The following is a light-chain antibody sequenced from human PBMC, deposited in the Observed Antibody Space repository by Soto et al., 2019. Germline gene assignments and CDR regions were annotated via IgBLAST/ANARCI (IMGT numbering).Light chain of an antibody. CDR1: QSMSSSY. CDR2: GAS. J-gene: IGKJ1*01. V-gene: IGKV3-20*01. Sequence: EIVLPQSPGTLSLSPGERATLSCRASQSMSSSYLTWYQHKPGQAPRLLLYGASSRATGIPDRFSGSGSGPDFTLTISRLEPEDFAVYYCQQYGRGFGQGTKVEIK. CDR3: QQYGRG.